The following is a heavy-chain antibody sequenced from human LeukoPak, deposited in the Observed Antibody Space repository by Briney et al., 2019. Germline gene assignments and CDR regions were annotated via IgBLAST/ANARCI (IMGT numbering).Heavy chain of an antibody. CDR3: ASLGDYSNAHWFDP. CDR2: INSDGSST. CDR1: GFTFSSYW. Sequence: GGSLRLSCAASGFTFSSYWMHWVRQAPGKGLVWVSRINSDGSSTNYANSVKGRFTISRDNAKNTLYLQMNSLGAEDTAVYYCASLGDYSNAHWFDPWGQGTLVTVSS. V-gene: IGHV3-74*01. D-gene: IGHD4-11*01. J-gene: IGHJ5*02.